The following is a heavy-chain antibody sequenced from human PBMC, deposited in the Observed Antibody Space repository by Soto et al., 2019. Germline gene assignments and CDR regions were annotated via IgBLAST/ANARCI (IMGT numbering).Heavy chain of an antibody. CDR1: GGSVRTGSYH. Sequence: QVQLQESGPGRVKPSETLSLTCIVSGGSVRTGSYHWSWIRQPPGKGLEWIGFIPNNGSPDYNPSLKSRVVVSIDRSKNQFSLKVNSVTAVDTAVYFCARIGWGGDSWGQGTLVTVPS. D-gene: IGHD7-27*01. J-gene: IGHJ4*02. V-gene: IGHV4-61*01. CDR3: ARIGWGGDS. CDR2: IPNNGSP.